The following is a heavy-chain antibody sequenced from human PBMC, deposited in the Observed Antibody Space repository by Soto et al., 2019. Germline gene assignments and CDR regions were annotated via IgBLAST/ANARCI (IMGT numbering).Heavy chain of an antibody. Sequence: ESGPTLVNPTQTLTLTCTFSGFSLSTSGVGVGWIRQPPGKALGWLALIYWNDDKRYSPSLKSRLTITKDTSKNQVVLTMTNMDPVDTATYYCAHRRGIAVAGTFDYWGQGTLVTVSS. V-gene: IGHV2-5*01. J-gene: IGHJ4*02. CDR1: GFSLSTSGVG. CDR3: AHRRGIAVAGTFDY. CDR2: IYWNDDK. D-gene: IGHD6-19*01.